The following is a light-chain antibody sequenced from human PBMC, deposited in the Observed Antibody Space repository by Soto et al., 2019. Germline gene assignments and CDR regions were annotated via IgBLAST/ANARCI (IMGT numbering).Light chain of an antibody. J-gene: IGKJ4*01. CDR2: SAP. Sequence: IQMTQSPSSVSASVGDRVTITCRASQPISSWLAWYQQKPGQPPNLLIYSAPTLRSGVPSRFSGSESGTLFTLTITNLQPEDFATYYCQQASSFPLTFGGGTKVEV. V-gene: IGKV1-12*01. CDR3: QQASSFPLT. CDR1: QPISSW.